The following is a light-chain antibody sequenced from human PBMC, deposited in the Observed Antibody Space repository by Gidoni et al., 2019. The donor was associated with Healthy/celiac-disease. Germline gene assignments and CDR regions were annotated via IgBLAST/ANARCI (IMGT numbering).Light chain of an antibody. V-gene: IGLV3-21*02. Sequence: YVLTQSPSVPLAPGQTARITCRGNNIGSKSVHWYQQKPGQAPALVVYDDSDRPSGIPERFSGSNSGNTATLTISRVEAGDEANYYSQVWDSSSVVFGGGTKLTVL. CDR3: QVWDSSSVV. CDR2: DDS. J-gene: IGLJ2*01. CDR1: NIGSKS.